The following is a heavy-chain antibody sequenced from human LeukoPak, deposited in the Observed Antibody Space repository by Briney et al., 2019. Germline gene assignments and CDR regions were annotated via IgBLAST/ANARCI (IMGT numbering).Heavy chain of an antibody. D-gene: IGHD3-16*02. CDR1: GGSISSGSYY. CDR3: ARSYYVWGSYRNNWFDP. J-gene: IGHJ5*02. Sequence: PSQTLSLTCTVSGGSISSGSYYWSWIRQPAGKGLEWIGRIYTSGSTNYNPSLESRVTISVDTSKNQFSLKLSSVTAADTAVYYCARSYYVWGSYRNNWFDPWGQGTLVTVSS. CDR2: IYTSGST. V-gene: IGHV4-61*02.